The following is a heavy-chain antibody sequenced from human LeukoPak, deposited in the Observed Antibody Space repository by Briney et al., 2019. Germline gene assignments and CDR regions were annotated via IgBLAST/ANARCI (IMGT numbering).Heavy chain of an antibody. CDR1: GYIFTSYL. CDR3: ARRVGARAETIDY. V-gene: IGHV5-51*01. D-gene: IGHD1-26*01. CDR2: IYPGDSDT. J-gene: IGHJ4*02. Sequence: GESLKISCKGSGYIFTSYLIGWVRQMPGKGLEWMGIIYPGDSDTIYSPSFQGQVTISADKSISTAYLQWSSLKASDTGMYYCARRVGARAETIDYWGQGTLVTVSS.